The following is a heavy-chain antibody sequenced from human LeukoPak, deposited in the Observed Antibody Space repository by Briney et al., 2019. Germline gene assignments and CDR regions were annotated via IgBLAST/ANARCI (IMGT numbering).Heavy chain of an antibody. D-gene: IGHD3-10*01. Sequence: GGSLRLSCAASGFTFSSYAMSWVRQAPGKGLEWVSGISGSGGSTYYRDSVKGRFTISRDNSKNTLYLQMNSLRVEDTAIYYCAKTPASGVLDWFDPWGQGTLVTVSS. J-gene: IGHJ5*02. V-gene: IGHV3-23*01. CDR2: ISGSGGST. CDR3: AKTPASGVLDWFDP. CDR1: GFTFSSYA.